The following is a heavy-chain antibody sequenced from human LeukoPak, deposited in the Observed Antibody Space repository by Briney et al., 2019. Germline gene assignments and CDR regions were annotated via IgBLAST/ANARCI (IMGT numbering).Heavy chain of an antibody. CDR3: ASGNLAAAGNDY. CDR2: IYYSGST. V-gene: IGHV4-59*01. Sequence: PSETLSLTCTVSGGSISSYYWSWIRQPPGKGLEWIGYIYYSGSTNYNPSLKSRVTISVDTSKNQFSLKLSSVPAADTAVYYCASGNLAAAGNDYWGQGTLVTVS. CDR1: GGSISSYY. J-gene: IGHJ4*02. D-gene: IGHD6-13*01.